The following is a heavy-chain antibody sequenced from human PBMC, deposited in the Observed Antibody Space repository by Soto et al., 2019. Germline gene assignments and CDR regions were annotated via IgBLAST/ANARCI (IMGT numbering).Heavy chain of an antibody. D-gene: IGHD2-15*01. CDR2: IYYSGNT. Sequence: SETLSLTCTVSGRSISSVNYYWSWIRQPPGKGLEWIGYIYYSGNTYYNPSLKSRVTISVDTSKNQFTLKMNSVTAAEKAVYYCASYGSGDCNGGRCYSPFDYWGQGTLVTVSS. J-gene: IGHJ4*02. CDR3: ASYGSGDCNGGRCYSPFDY. V-gene: IGHV4-30-4*01. CDR1: GRSISSVNYY.